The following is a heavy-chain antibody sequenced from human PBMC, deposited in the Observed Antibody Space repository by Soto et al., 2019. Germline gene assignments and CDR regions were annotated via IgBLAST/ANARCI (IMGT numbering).Heavy chain of an antibody. CDR2: ISGSGDRT. D-gene: IGHD1-26*01. J-gene: IGHJ6*02. V-gene: IGHV3-23*01. CDR3: AKVISGNYYYFYGMDV. CDR1: GFPFSTYV. Sequence: GGSLRLSCAASGFPFSTYVMSWVRQAPGKGLEWVSAISGSGDRTFYGDSVKGRFTISRDNSKNSLYLQMNSLRTEDTAVYYCAKVISGNYYYFYGMDVWGQGTTVTVSS.